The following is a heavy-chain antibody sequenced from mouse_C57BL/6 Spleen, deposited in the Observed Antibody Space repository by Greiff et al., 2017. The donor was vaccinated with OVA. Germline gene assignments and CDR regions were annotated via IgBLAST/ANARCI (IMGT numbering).Heavy chain of an antibody. Sequence: QVQLQQSGPELVKPGASVKISCKASGYAFSSSWMNWVKQRPGKGLEWIGRIYPGDGDTNYNGKFKGKATLTADKYSSTAYMQLSSLTSEDSAVYFCARELTGPLFDYWGQGTTLTVSS. J-gene: IGHJ2*01. CDR3: ARELTGPLFDY. CDR1: GYAFSSSW. CDR2: IYPGDGDT. V-gene: IGHV1-82*01. D-gene: IGHD4-1*01.